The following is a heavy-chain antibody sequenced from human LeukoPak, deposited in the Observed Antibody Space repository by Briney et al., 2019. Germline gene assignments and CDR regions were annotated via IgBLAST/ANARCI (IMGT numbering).Heavy chain of an antibody. CDR2: MNPNSGNT. CDR3: PRATAVTTYGY. J-gene: IGHJ4*02. Sequence: ASVKVSCKASGYTFTSYDINWVRQATGQGLEWMGWMNPNSGNTGYAQKFQGRVTMTRNTSISTAYMELSSLRSEDAAVYYCPRATAVTTYGYWGQGTLVTVSS. CDR1: GYTFTSYD. V-gene: IGHV1-8*01. D-gene: IGHD4-11*01.